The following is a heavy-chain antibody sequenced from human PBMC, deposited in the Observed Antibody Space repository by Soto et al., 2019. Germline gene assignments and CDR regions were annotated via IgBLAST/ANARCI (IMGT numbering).Heavy chain of an antibody. CDR1: GFTFSSYA. CDR2: IYSGGST. D-gene: IGHD6-6*01. V-gene: IGHV3-66*01. Sequence: GGSLRLSCAASGFTFSSYAMSWVRQAPGKGLEWVSVIYSGGSTYYADSVKGRFTISRDNSKNTLYLQMNSLRAEDTAVYYCASRGSSSRLDYWGQGTLVTVSS. J-gene: IGHJ4*02. CDR3: ASRGSSSRLDY.